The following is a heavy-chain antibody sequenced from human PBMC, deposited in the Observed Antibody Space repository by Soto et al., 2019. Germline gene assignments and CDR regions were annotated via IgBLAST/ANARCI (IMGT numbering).Heavy chain of an antibody. V-gene: IGHV3-30*18. D-gene: IGHD4-4*01. J-gene: IGHJ6*02. CDR2: ISYDGSNK. CDR1: GFTFSSYG. CDR3: AKVFGMTTVTQLYYYYGMDV. Sequence: PGGSLRLSCAASGFTFSSYGMHWVRQAPGKGLEWVAVISYDGSNKYYADSVKGRFTISRDNSKNTLYLQMNSLRAEDTAVYYCAKVFGMTTVTQLYYYYGMDVWGQGTTVTVSS.